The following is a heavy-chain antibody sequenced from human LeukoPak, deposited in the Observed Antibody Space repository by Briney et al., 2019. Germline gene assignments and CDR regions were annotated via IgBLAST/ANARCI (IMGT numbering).Heavy chain of an antibody. D-gene: IGHD3-9*01. CDR3: AKTGVLRYFDFPFLPNYFDY. CDR2: ISGSGGST. Sequence: GGSLRLSCAASGFTFSSYAMSWVRQAPGKGLEWVSTISGSGGSTYYADSVKGRFTISRDNSKNTLYLQMNSLRAEDTAVYYCAKTGVLRYFDFPFLPNYFDYWGQGTLVTVSS. CDR1: GFTFSSYA. V-gene: IGHV3-23*01. J-gene: IGHJ4*02.